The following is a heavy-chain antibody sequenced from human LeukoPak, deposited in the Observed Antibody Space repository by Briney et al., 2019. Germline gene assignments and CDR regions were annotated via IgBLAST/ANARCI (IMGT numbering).Heavy chain of an antibody. CDR2: ISPYNGNT. CDR3: ATHGTYCGGDCYSYF. Sequence: ASVKVSCKASGYIFINYGINWVRQAPGQGLEWMGWISPYNGNTNDGQKLQGRVTMTTDTSTSTAYMELRSLTSDDTAVYYCATHGTYCGGDCYSYFWGHGTLITVSS. V-gene: IGHV1-18*01. D-gene: IGHD2-21*01. J-gene: IGHJ4*01. CDR1: GYIFINYG.